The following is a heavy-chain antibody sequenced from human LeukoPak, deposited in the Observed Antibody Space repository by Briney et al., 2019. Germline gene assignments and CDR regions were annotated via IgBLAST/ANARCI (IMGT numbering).Heavy chain of an antibody. V-gene: IGHV3-7*01. CDR1: GFTFSSYW. Sequence: GGSLRLSCAASGFTFSSYWMNWVRQAPGKGLEWVAHINPDGRDTYYVDSVKGRFTISRDNAQNSMYLQMNSLRVEDTAVYYCTSWGDTTAEYFQRWGQGTLVTVSS. CDR2: INPDGRDT. CDR3: TSWGDTTAEYFQR. J-gene: IGHJ1*01. D-gene: IGHD2-21*02.